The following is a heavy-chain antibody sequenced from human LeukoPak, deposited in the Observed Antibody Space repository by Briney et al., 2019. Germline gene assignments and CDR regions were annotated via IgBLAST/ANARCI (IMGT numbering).Heavy chain of an antibody. D-gene: IGHD6-19*01. CDR1: GYTFTSYY. Sequence: ASVKVSCKASGYTFTSYYMHWVRQAPGQGLEWMGIINPSGGSTSYAQKFQGRVTMTRDMSTSTVYMELSRLRSEDTAVYYCARVGGKQWLSYYYYGMDVWGQGTTVTVSS. CDR3: ARVGGKQWLSYYYYGMDV. CDR2: INPSGGST. V-gene: IGHV1-46*01. J-gene: IGHJ6*02.